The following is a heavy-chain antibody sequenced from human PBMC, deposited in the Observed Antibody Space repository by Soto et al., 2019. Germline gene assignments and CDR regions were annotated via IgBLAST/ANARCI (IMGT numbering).Heavy chain of an antibody. CDR2: VNHSGST. Sequence: SETLSLTCAVYGGSFSCYYWSWIRQPPGKGLERIGEVNHSGSTNQNPSLKSRVTLSVDTSKNQFSMKVRSLTAADTALYYCARGITXKVAVQGDAPDKYYLDYWSQGTLVTVSS. J-gene: IGHJ4*02. CDR3: ARGITXKVAVQGDAPDKYYLDY. D-gene: IGHD3-22*01. V-gene: IGHV4-34*01. CDR1: GGSFSCYY.